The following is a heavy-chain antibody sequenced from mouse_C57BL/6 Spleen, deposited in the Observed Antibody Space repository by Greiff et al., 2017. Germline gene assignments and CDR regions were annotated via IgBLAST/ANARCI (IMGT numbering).Heavy chain of an antibody. Sequence: QVQLQQSGAELVKPGASVKISCKASGYAFRSYWMNWVKQRPGKGLEWIGQIYPGDGNTNYNGKFKGKATLTADKSSSTAYMQLSSLTSEDSAVYFCARSGYYGSSWFAYWGQGTLVTGSA. J-gene: IGHJ3*01. D-gene: IGHD1-1*01. CDR2: IYPGDGNT. CDR3: ARSGYYGSSWFAY. V-gene: IGHV1-80*01. CDR1: GYAFRSYW.